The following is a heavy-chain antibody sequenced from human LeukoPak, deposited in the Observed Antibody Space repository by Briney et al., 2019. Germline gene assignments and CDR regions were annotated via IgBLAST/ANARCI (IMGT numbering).Heavy chain of an antibody. D-gene: IGHD4-17*01. Sequence: ETLSLTCSVSDVSISSSYWSWVRQAPGKGLECISVIYSGGSTDYADSVKGRLTISRDNSKNTLYLQMNSLRAEDTAVYYCARVVDHDYGDYYLDYWGQGTLVTVSS. CDR1: DVSISSSY. CDR3: ARVVDHDYGDYYLDY. J-gene: IGHJ4*02. V-gene: IGHV3-53*01. CDR2: IYSGGST.